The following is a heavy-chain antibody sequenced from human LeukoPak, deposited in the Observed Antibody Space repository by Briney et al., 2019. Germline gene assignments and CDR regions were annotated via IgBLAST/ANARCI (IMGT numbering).Heavy chain of an antibody. D-gene: IGHD3-22*01. V-gene: IGHV4-59*12. CDR3: ARVRYYDSSGYYPDY. CDR1: GGSISGYY. Sequence: SETLSLTCTVSGGSISGYYWTWIRQPPGKGLEWIGYIYYLGGTNYNPSLKSRVTISLDTSKNQFSLKLSSVTAADTAVYYCARVRYYDSSGYYPDYWGQGTLVTVSS. J-gene: IGHJ4*02. CDR2: IYYLGGT.